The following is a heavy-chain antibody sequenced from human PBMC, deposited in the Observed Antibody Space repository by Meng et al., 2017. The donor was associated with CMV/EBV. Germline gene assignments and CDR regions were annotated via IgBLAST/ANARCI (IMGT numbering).Heavy chain of an antibody. V-gene: IGHV1-24*01. CDR3: ATVRPAYYYYGMDV. J-gene: IGHJ6*02. CDR1: GYTLTELS. Sequence: ASVKVSCKVSGYTLTELSMHWVRQAPGKGLEWMGGFDPEDGETIYAQKFQGRVTMTEDTSTDTAYMELSSLRSEDTAVYYCATVRPAYYYYGMDVWGQETTVTVSS. D-gene: IGHD2-2*01. CDR2: FDPEDGET.